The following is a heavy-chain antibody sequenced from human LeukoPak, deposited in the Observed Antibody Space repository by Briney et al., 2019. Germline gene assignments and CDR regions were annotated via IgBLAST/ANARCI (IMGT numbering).Heavy chain of an antibody. CDR1: GYTFTSYG. V-gene: IGHV1-18*01. Sequence: ASVKVSCKASGYTFTSYGISWVRQAPGQGLEWMGWISAYNGNTNYAQTLQGRVTMTTDTSTSTAYMELRSLRSDDTAVYYCARDWRTRYDLRFDYWGQGTLVTVSS. D-gene: IGHD3-3*01. CDR2: ISAYNGNT. CDR3: ARDWRTRYDLRFDY. J-gene: IGHJ4*02.